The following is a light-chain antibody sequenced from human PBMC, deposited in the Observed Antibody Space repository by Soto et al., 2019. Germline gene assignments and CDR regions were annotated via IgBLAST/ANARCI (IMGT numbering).Light chain of an antibody. J-gene: IGLJ1*01. CDR2: EVS. V-gene: IGLV2-8*01. Sequence: QSALTQPPSASGSPGQSVTISCTGTTSDVGGYNFVSWYQQHPGKAPKLMIYEVSQRPAGVPDRFSGSKSGNRASLTVSGLQAEDEADYYCSSFTSNRIYVFGPGTKLTVL. CDR1: TSDVGGYNF. CDR3: SSFTSNRIYV.